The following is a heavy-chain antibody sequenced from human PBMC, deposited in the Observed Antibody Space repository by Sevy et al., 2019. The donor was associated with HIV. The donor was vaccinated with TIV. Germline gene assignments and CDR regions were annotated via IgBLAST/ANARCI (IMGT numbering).Heavy chain of an antibody. J-gene: IGHJ4*02. D-gene: IGHD3-22*01. V-gene: IGHV1-58*01. CDR1: GFTFTSSA. CDR2: IVVGSGNT. Sequence: ASGKVSCKASGFTFTSSAVQWVRQARGQRLEWIGWIVVGSGNTNYAQKFQERATITKDMSTSTAYMELSSLRSEDTAVYYCSAVPPYYYDSSGYRGKNFDYWGQGTLVTVSS. CDR3: SAVPPYYYDSSGYRGKNFDY.